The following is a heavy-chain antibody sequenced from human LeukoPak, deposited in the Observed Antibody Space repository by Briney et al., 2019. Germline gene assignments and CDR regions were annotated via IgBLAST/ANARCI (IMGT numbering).Heavy chain of an antibody. J-gene: IGHJ5*02. CDR1: GGSISSYC. D-gene: IGHD6-19*01. V-gene: IGHV4-59*08. Sequence: SETLSLTCTVSGGSISSYCWSWIRQPPGKGLEWIGYIYYSGSTNYNPSLKSRVTISVDTSKNQFSLKLSSVTAADTAVYYCARSSGYSSGFRLDPWGQGTLVTVSS. CDR2: IYYSGST. CDR3: ARSSGYSSGFRLDP.